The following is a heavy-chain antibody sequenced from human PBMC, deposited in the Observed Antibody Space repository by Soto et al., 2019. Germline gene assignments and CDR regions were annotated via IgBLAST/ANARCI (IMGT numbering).Heavy chain of an antibody. CDR1: GFTFSSYG. V-gene: IGHV3-30*18. CDR3: AKDGGDHSYWYFDL. D-gene: IGHD2-21*01. J-gene: IGHJ2*01. CDR2: ISYDGSNQ. Sequence: QVQLVESGGGVVQPGRSLRLSCAASGFTFSSYGMHWVRQAPGKGLEWVAVISYDGSNQYYADYVKGRFTISRHNSNNAIYFEMNSLRAKYTAVYYYAKDGGDHSYWYFDLWGRGALVTVS.